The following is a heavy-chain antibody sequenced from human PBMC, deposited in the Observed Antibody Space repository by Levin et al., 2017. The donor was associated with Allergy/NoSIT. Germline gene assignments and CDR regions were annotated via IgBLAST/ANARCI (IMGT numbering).Heavy chain of an antibody. V-gene: IGHV3-33*01. CDR1: GFTFSSYG. D-gene: IGHD5-18*01. CDR3: ARDPVDTAMVGFLDY. J-gene: IGHJ4*02. CDR2: IWYDGSNK. Sequence: PGGSLRLSCAASGFTFSSYGMHWVRQAPGKGLEWVAVIWYDGSNKYYADSVKGRFTISRDNSKNTLYLQMNSLRAEDTAVYYCARDPVDTAMVGFLDYWGQGTLVTVSS.